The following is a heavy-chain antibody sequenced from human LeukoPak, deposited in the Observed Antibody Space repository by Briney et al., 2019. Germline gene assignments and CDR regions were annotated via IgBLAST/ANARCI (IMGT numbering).Heavy chain of an antibody. CDR1: GFTFSSYS. Sequence: GGSLRLSCAASGFTFSSYSMNWVRQAPGKGLEWVSSISSSSSYIYYADSVKGRFTISRDNAKNSLYLQMNSLRAEDTAVYYCARDLLGYCSSTSCPAGYWGQGTLVTVSS. D-gene: IGHD2-2*01. J-gene: IGHJ4*02. V-gene: IGHV3-21*01. CDR3: ARDLLGYCSSTSCPAGY. CDR2: ISSSSSYI.